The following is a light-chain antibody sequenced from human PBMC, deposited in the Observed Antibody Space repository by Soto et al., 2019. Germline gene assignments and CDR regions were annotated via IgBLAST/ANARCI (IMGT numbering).Light chain of an antibody. J-gene: IGKJ2*01. V-gene: IGKV3-15*01. CDR2: GAS. Sequence: EIVMTQSPATLSVSPGERATLSCRASQSVSSDLAWYLQKPGQAPSLLIYGASTRATGIPARFSGSGSGTEFTLTISSLQSEDFVVYYCQQYNNWPHTFGQGTKLEIK. CDR3: QQYNNWPHT. CDR1: QSVSSD.